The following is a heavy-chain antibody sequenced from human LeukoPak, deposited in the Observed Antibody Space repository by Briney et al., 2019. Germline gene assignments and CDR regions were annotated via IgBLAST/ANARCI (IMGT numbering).Heavy chain of an antibody. Sequence: GGSLRLSCAASGFTFSDTWMHWVRQGPGKGLVWVSRINTDGSSASYADSVKGRFTISRDNAKNTLYLQMNSLRAEDTAVYYCARDYCSSTSCYPDYWGQGTLVTVSS. J-gene: IGHJ4*02. D-gene: IGHD2-2*01. CDR2: INTDGSSA. CDR3: ARDYCSSTSCYPDY. CDR1: GFTFSDTW. V-gene: IGHV3-74*01.